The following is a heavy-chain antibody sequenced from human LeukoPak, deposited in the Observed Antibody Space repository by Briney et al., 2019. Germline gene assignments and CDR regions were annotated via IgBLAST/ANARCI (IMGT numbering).Heavy chain of an antibody. J-gene: IGHJ4*02. V-gene: IGHV4-59*01. CDR3: ARWGHFDTTGYFVVDY. CDR2: IHYSGST. D-gene: IGHD3-22*01. CDR1: DGSISNYY. Sequence: SETLSLTCTISDGSISNYYWNWIRQSPGKGLEWIGHIHYSGSTHYNPSLQSRVSISIDTSKNHFSLKLRSVTAVDTAAYYCARWGHFDTTGYFVVDYWGQGTLVTVSS.